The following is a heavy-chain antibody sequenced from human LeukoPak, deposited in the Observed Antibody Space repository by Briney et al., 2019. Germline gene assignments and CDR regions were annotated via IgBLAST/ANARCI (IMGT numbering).Heavy chain of an antibody. CDR1: GFTVSSNS. J-gene: IGHJ4*02. D-gene: IGHD2-15*01. Sequence: PGGSLSLSCTVSGFTVSSNSWSWDRQAPGKGLEWVSFIYSGGNTHYSDSVKGRFTISRDNSKNTLYLQMNSLRAEDTAIYYCARRSGEYSHPYDYWGQGTLGTVSS. CDR3: ARRSGEYSHPYDY. V-gene: IGHV3-53*01. CDR2: IYSGGNT.